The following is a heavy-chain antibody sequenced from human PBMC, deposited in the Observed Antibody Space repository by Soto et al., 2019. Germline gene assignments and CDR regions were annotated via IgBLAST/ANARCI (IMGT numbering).Heavy chain of an antibody. CDR2: IWCDGSKK. D-gene: IGHD3-16*01. CDR3: VRDLGIKEYYFDY. CDR1: GFSKYG. J-gene: IGHJ4*02. Sequence: QVRLVESGGGVVQPGRSLRLSCVASGFSKYGMHWVRQAPGKGLEWVALIWCDGSKKYYADSVKGRFTISRDASKNTVDLQMDSLSAEDTAVYYCVRDLGIKEYYFDYWGQGTLVTVSA. V-gene: IGHV3-33*01.